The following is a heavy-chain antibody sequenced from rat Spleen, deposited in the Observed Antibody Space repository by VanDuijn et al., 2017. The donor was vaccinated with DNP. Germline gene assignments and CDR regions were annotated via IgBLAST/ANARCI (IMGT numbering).Heavy chain of an antibody. CDR2: ISYSGST. J-gene: IGHJ4*01. CDR3: ARWPGYNPPYAMDA. Sequence: EVQLQESGPGLVKPSQSLSLTCSVTGYSITSHYWGWIRQFPGNKMEWIGHISYSGSTSYNPSLKSRISITRDTSKNQLFLQVNSVTTEDTATYYCARWPGYNPPYAMDAWGQGTSVTVSS. V-gene: IGHV3-1*01. D-gene: IGHD1-4*01. CDR1: GYSITSHY.